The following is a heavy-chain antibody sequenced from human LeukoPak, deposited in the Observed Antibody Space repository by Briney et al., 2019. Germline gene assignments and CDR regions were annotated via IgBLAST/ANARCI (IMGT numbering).Heavy chain of an antibody. D-gene: IGHD3-22*01. CDR3: ARPSGYYDSSFDY. CDR2: IYHSGST. CDR1: GGSISSGGYY. Sequence: SQTLSLTCTVSGGSISSGGYYWSWIRQPPGKGLEWIGYIYHSGSTYYNPSLKSRVTISVGRSKNQFSLKLSSVTAADTAVYYCARPSGYYDSSFDYWGQGTLVTVSS. V-gene: IGHV4-30-2*01. J-gene: IGHJ4*02.